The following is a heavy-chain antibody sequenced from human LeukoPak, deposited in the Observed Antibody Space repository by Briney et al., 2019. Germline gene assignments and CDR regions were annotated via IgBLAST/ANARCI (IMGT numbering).Heavy chain of an antibody. V-gene: IGHV3-7*01. CDR1: GFPFKDYW. CDR2: IDEYGTDI. CDR3: TTFRRHLTHEY. J-gene: IGHJ4*02. Sequence: QPGGSLRLSCVVTGFPFKDYWMNWVRHSPGKGLEWLANIDEYGTDISYLASVKGRFTIFRDNARNSLYLQMNGLRVEDTAVYYCTTFRRHLTHEYRGRGTQVTVSS.